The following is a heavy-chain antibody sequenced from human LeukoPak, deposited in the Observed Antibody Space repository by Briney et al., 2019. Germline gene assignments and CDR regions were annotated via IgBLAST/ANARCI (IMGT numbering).Heavy chain of an antibody. CDR1: GGTFSSYA. J-gene: IGHJ4*02. Sequence: SVKVSCKASGGTFSSYAISCVRQAPGQGLEWMGGIIPIFGTANYAQKFQGRVTITADESTSTDYMELSSLRSEDTAVYYCARDRDYDSSGYYKNYFDYWGQGTLVTVSS. V-gene: IGHV1-69*01. CDR2: IIPIFGTA. CDR3: ARDRDYDSSGYYKNYFDY. D-gene: IGHD3-22*01.